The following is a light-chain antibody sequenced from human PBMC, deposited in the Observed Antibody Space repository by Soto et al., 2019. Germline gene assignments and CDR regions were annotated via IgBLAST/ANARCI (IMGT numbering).Light chain of an antibody. J-gene: IGKJ1*01. CDR2: AAS. CDR1: ESVSTN. CDR3: QQYNDWPPRT. V-gene: IGKV3-15*01. Sequence: EIEMTQSPATLSLAPGERVTLSCRASESVSTNLAWYQQKAGQAPRLLIYAASTRATGIPARFSGSGSGTDFTLTISRLEPEDFAAYYCQQYNDWPPRTFGQGTKVDIK.